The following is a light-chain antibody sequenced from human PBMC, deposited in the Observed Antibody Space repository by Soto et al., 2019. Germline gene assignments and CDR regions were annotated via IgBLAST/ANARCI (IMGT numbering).Light chain of an antibody. CDR1: QSVRSSN. CDR3: QQYGTSPRT. Sequence: EIVLTQTPGILSLSPGERTTLSCRASQSVRSSNLDWYQQKPGQAPRLLIYAASSRATGIPDRFSGSGSGTDFTLTISRLEPEDFAVYFCQQYGTSPRTFGQGTQLEIK. J-gene: IGKJ2*01. V-gene: IGKV3-20*01. CDR2: AAS.